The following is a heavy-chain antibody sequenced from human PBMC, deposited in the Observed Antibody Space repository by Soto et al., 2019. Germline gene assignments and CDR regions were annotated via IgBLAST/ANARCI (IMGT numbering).Heavy chain of an antibody. Sequence: GASVKVSCKASGFTFTSSAMQWVRQARGQRLEWIGWIVVGSGNTNYAQKFQERVTITRDMSTSTAYMELSSLRSEDTAVYYCAAAATTVTTNWFDPWGQGTLVTVS. CDR2: IVVGSGNT. CDR3: AAAATTVTTNWFDP. CDR1: GFTFTSSA. J-gene: IGHJ5*02. D-gene: IGHD4-17*01. V-gene: IGHV1-58*02.